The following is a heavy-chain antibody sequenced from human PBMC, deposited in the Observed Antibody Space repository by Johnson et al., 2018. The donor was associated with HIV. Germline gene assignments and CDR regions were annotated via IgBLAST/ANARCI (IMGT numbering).Heavy chain of an antibody. CDR1: GFTFSDYY. CDR2: IYSGGRT. D-gene: IGHD2-2*01. CDR3: ARAPLGYCSSSTCITDAFDV. V-gene: IGHV3-66*01. Sequence: VQLVESGGGLVQPGRSLRLSCAASGFTFSDYYMSWVRQAPGKGLEWVSVIYSGGRTDYADSVKGRFTISRDNSKNTLYLQMNSLRAEDTAVYYCARAPLGYCSSSTCITDAFDVWGQGTMVTVSS. J-gene: IGHJ3*01.